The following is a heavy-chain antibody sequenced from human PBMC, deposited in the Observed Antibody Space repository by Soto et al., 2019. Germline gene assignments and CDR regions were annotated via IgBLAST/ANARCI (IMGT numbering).Heavy chain of an antibody. J-gene: IGHJ4*02. Sequence: PSGTLSLTCTVPGGPVHSNSYSWGWIRPSPGKGLEWIGTIYSSENTYYNPSLLSRVTLSVDTSTNQCSLTLSSMTAADTAVYYCALRSMAVVPEYWGQGTLVTVSS. CDR3: ALRSMAVVPEY. D-gene: IGHD3-22*01. V-gene: IGHV4-39*07. CDR2: IYSSENT. CDR1: GGPVHSNSYS.